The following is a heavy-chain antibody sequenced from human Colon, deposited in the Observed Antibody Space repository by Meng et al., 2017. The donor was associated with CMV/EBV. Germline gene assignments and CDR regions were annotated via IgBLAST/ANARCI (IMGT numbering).Heavy chain of an antibody. CDR3: VRDGWGNLLDY. Sequence: GQLVEYGGGLVQPGGSLRLSCAASGFPVSSKYMSWVRQAPGKGLEWVAHINEDGSRENHVDSVTGRFTISRDNARNSLYLQMNNLRTDDTAVYHCVRDGWGNLLDYWGQGTLVTVSS. D-gene: IGHD3-16*01. CDR1: GFPVSSKY. J-gene: IGHJ4*02. V-gene: IGHV3-7*01. CDR2: INEDGSRE.